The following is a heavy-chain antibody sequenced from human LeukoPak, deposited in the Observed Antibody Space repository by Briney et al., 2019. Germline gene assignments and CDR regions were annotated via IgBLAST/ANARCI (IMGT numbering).Heavy chain of an antibody. CDR2: IYYSGST. CDR1: GGSISSGDYY. V-gene: IGHV4-30-4*01. J-gene: IGHJ3*01. D-gene: IGHD3-22*01. Sequence: SETLSLTCTVSGGSISSGDYYWSWIRQPPGKGLEWIGYIYYSGSTYYNPSLKSRVAISVDASKNQFSLKLSSVTAADTAVYYCAREGAITMIVVWGQGTMVTVSS. CDR3: AREGAITMIVV.